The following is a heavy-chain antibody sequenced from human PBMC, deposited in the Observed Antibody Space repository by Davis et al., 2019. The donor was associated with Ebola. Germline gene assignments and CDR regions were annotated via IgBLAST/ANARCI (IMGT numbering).Heavy chain of an antibody. V-gene: IGHV1-69*06. CDR2: IITMFGTT. D-gene: IGHD4-23*01. J-gene: IGHJ4*02. CDR3: ARGKEYGGPTDY. CDR1: GDTFSNYA. Sequence: SVKVSCKASGDTFSNYAVSWVRQAPGQGLEWVGGIITMFGTTNYAQKFQGRVTITADKSTSTAYMELSSLRSEDTAVYYCARGKEYGGPTDYWGQGTLVTVSS.